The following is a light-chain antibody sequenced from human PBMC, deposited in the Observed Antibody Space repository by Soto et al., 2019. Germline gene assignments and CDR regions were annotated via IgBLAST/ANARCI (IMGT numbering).Light chain of an antibody. Sequence: DIQMTQSPSTLSASVGDTVTVTCRASQTIINWLAWYQQKPGKAPKILIYKASTLEGEVPSRFSGSGAETEFTLTISSLQPDDFATYYCQQYNSYPWTFGQGTKVDIK. V-gene: IGKV1-5*03. CDR3: QQYNSYPWT. J-gene: IGKJ1*01. CDR1: QTIINW. CDR2: KAS.